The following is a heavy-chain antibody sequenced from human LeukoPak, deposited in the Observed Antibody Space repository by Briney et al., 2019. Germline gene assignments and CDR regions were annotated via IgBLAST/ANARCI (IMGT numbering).Heavy chain of an antibody. CDR3: ARSGTTYYYDSGTRI. CDR2: ISGSSSII. Sequence: GGSLRLSCAASGFTFSSYSMNWVRQAPGKGLEWVSFISGSSSIIHYADSVKGRFTISRGNAKNSLYLQMNSLRAEDTAVYYCARSGTTYYYDSGTRIWGQGTMVTVSS. CDR1: GFTFSSYS. V-gene: IGHV3-48*04. J-gene: IGHJ3*02. D-gene: IGHD3-22*01.